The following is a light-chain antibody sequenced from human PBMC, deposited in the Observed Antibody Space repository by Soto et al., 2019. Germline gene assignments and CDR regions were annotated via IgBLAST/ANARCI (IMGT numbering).Light chain of an antibody. CDR3: QQYGSSPRT. J-gene: IGKJ5*01. CDR2: GAS. Sequence: IVLAQAPATLSGSPGERATLSCRASQSVSSNLAWYQQKPGQAPRLLIYGASTRATGIPARCRGSRCVTDFTLTISSQQPEDFAVYYCQQYGSSPRTFGKGTRLEIK. V-gene: IGKV3-15*01. CDR1: QSVSSN.